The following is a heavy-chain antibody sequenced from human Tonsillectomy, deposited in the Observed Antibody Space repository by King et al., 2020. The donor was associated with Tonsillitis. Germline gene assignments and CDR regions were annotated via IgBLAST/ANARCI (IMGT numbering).Heavy chain of an antibody. CDR1: GGTFSNYA. CDR2: IIPIFGTA. J-gene: IGHJ4*02. D-gene: IGHD3-22*01. Sequence: VQLVQSGAEVKKPGSSVKVSCKASGGTFSNYAISWVRQAPGQGLEWMGGIIPIFGTANYAQKFQGRVTITADESTSTAYMELYSLRSEDTAVYYCARVRRPYYYGSSGYYDFDYWGQGTLVTVSS. V-gene: IGHV1-69*01. CDR3: ARVRRPYYYGSSGYYDFDY.